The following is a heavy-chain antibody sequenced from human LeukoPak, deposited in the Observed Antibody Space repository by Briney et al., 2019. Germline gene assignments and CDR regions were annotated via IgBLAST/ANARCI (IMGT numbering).Heavy chain of an antibody. CDR1: GFTFSSYN. Sequence: GGSLRLSCAASGFTFSSYNMHWVRQAPGKGPEWVAVVSYDGNTNHYADSVKGRLTSSRDNSNNTLYLEVNSLRTEDTAVYYCARGRTSRTAFDIWGPGTMVTVSS. J-gene: IGHJ3*02. D-gene: IGHD1-7*01. V-gene: IGHV3-30*01. CDR3: ARGRTSRTAFDI. CDR2: VSYDGNTN.